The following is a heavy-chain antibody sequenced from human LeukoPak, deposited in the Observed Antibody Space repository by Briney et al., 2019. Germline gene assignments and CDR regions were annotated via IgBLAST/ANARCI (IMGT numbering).Heavy chain of an antibody. D-gene: IGHD3-22*01. CDR2: IYHSGST. Sequence: PSETLSLTCTVSGYSISSGYYWGWIRQPPGKGLEWIGSIYHSGSTYYNPSLKSRVTISVDTSKNQFSLKLSSVTAADTAVYYCARGLHFRLYDSSGYYPYWGQGTLVTVSS. CDR1: GYSISSGYY. V-gene: IGHV4-38-2*02. J-gene: IGHJ4*02. CDR3: ARGLHFRLYDSSGYYPY.